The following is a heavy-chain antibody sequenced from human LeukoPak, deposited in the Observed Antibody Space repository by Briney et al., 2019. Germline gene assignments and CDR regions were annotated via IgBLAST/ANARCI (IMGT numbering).Heavy chain of an antibody. CDR2: INHSGST. V-gene: IGHV4-34*01. CDR3: ARGVTMVRGRPKEYGMDV. J-gene: IGHJ6*02. Sequence: SETLSLTCAVYGGSFSGYYWSWIRQPPGKGLEWIGEINHSGSTNYNPSLKSRVTISVDTSKNQFSLKLSSVTAADTAVYYCARGVTMVRGRPKEYGMDVWGQGTTVTVSS. D-gene: IGHD3-10*01. CDR1: GGSFSGYY.